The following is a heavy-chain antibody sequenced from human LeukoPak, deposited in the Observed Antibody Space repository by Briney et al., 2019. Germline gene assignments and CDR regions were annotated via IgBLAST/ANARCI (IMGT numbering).Heavy chain of an antibody. CDR3: ARDRPGYSSSWYSDY. V-gene: IGHV3-11*04. CDR1: GFTFSDYY. D-gene: IGHD6-13*01. J-gene: IGHJ4*02. CDR2: ISSSSSTI. Sequence: PGGSLRLSCAASGFTFSDYYMSWIRQAPGKGLEWVSYISSSSSTIYYADSVKGRFTISRDNAKNSLYLQMNSLRDEDTAVYYCARDRPGYSSSWYSDYWGQGTLVTVSS.